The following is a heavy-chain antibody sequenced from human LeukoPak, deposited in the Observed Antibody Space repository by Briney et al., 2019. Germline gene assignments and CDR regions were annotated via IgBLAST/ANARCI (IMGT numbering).Heavy chain of an antibody. V-gene: IGHV3-30*18. D-gene: IGHD3-16*01. CDR2: ISYGGSNK. CDR3: AKDLARGYVNRYYGMDV. CDR1: GFTFSSYG. Sequence: GGSLRLSCAASGFTFSSYGMHWVRQAPGKGLEWVAVISYGGSNKYYADSVKGRFTISRDNSKNTLYLQMNSLRAEDTAVYYCAKDLARGYVNRYYGMDVWGQGTTVTVS. J-gene: IGHJ6*02.